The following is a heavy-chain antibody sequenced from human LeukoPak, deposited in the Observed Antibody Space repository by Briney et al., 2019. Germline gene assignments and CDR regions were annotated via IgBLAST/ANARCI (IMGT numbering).Heavy chain of an antibody. V-gene: IGHV4-61*02. CDR1: GGSISSGSYY. CDR2: IYTSGST. Sequence: SQTLSLTCTVSGGSISSGSYYWRWIRQPAGKGLAWIGRIYTSGSTNYNPSLKSRVTISVDTSKNQFSLKLSSVTAADTAVYYCARDPFSDGYNYSGYWGQGTLVTVSS. CDR3: ARDPFSDGYNYSGY. D-gene: IGHD5-24*01. J-gene: IGHJ4*02.